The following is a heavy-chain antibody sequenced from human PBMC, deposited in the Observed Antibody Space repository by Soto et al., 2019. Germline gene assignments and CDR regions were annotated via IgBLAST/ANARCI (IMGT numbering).Heavy chain of an antibody. CDR3: ARGTDYGDYIGDFQH. Sequence: GGSLRLSCAASGFTFSSYSMNWVRQAPGKGLEWVSYISSSSSSTIYYADSVKGRFTISRDNAKNSLYLQMNSLRAEDTAVYYCARGTDYGDYIGDFQHWGQGTLVTVSS. D-gene: IGHD4-17*01. CDR1: GFTFSSYS. CDR2: ISSSSSSTI. V-gene: IGHV3-48*01. J-gene: IGHJ1*01.